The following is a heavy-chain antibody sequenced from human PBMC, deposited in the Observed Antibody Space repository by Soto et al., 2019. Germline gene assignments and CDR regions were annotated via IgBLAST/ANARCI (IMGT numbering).Heavy chain of an antibody. Sequence: ASVKGSCKASGYTFTSYSMHWVRQAPGQRLEWMGWINAGNGNTKHSQKFQGRVTITRDTSASTAYMELSSLRSEDTAVYYCAREKFDYVYYYMDVWGKGTTVSVSS. J-gene: IGHJ6*03. CDR2: INAGNGNT. CDR1: GYTFTSYS. V-gene: IGHV1-3*01. D-gene: IGHD4-17*01. CDR3: AREKFDYVYYYMDV.